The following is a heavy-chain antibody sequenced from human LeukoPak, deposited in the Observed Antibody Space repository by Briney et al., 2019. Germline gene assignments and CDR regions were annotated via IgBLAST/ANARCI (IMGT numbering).Heavy chain of an antibody. CDR1: GGSFSGYY. J-gene: IGHJ4*02. D-gene: IGHD5-24*01. V-gene: IGHV4-34*01. CDR3: ARRQSGYRRDGYNYDY. CDR2: INHSGST. Sequence: SETLSLTCAVYGGSFSGYYWSWIRQPPGKGLEWIGEINHSGSTNYIPSLESRVTLSVDTSKNQFSLNLNSVTAADTAVYYCARRQSGYRRDGYNYDYWGQGTLVTVSS.